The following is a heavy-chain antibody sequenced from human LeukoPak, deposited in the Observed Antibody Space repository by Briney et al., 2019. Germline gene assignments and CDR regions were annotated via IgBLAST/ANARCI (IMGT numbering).Heavy chain of an antibody. CDR3: ARAGGVTTFDY. V-gene: IGHV1-46*01. D-gene: IGHD4-17*01. Sequence: ASVKVSCKASGYTFINNWMHWVRQAPGQGLEWVGLINPTGTTTLYAQKFQGRVTLTRDMSTSTDYMELRSLRSEGTAVYYCARAGGVTTFDYWGQGTLVTVSS. CDR1: GYTFINNW. CDR2: INPTGTTT. J-gene: IGHJ4*02.